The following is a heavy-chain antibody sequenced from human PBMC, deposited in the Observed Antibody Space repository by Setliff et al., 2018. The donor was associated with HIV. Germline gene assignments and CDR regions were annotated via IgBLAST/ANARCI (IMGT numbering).Heavy chain of an antibody. CDR2: IYSTGST. CDR3: TRDTGCILSGYRPHWYFDL. Sequence: PSETLSLTCTFSGDSISSGNYYWSWIRQPAGKGLEWIGRIYSTGSTNYNPSLKSRVTISSDTSKNLFSLKLTTVTAADAAVYYCTRDTGCILSGYRPHWYFDLWGRGTLVTVTS. CDR1: GDSISSGNYY. J-gene: IGHJ2*01. V-gene: IGHV4-61*02. D-gene: IGHD3-9*01.